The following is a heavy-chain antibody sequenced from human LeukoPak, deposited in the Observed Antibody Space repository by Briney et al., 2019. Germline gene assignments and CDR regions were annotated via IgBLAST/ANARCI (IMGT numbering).Heavy chain of an antibody. V-gene: IGHV4-34*01. J-gene: IGHJ6*02. CDR1: GGSFSGYY. CDR2: INHSGST. CDR3: ARGGRMVRGVIVDYYYYYDMDV. D-gene: IGHD3-10*01. Sequence: SETLSLTCAVYGGSFSGYYWGWIRQPPGKGLEWIGEINHSGSTNYNPSLKSRITISVDTSKNQFSLKLSSVTAADTAVYYCARGGRMVRGVIVDYYYYYDMDVWGQGTTVTVSS.